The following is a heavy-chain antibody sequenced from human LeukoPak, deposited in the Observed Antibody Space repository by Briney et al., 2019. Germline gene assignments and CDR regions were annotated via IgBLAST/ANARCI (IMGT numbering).Heavy chain of an antibody. J-gene: IGHJ4*02. D-gene: IGHD3-9*01. Sequence: GGSLRLSCAASGFGFSDSYMSWIRQAPGKGLEWVSYISSSGSTIYYGDSVKGRFIISRGNAKNSLSLQMNSLRAEDTAVYYCARLRYYDIYAFDYWGQGTLVTVSS. CDR2: ISSSGSTI. CDR1: GFGFSDSY. V-gene: IGHV3-11*01. CDR3: ARLRYYDIYAFDY.